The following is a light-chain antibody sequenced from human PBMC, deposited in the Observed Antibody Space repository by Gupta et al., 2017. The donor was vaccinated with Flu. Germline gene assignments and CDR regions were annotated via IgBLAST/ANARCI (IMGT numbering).Light chain of an antibody. Sequence: NFMLTQPHSVSGSPGETVIISCTRTSGSIVSNYVQWYQQRPGSSPATVIYEHDQRPSGVPDRFSGSVDSSSNAASLTISGLKTEDEADYYCQSSDDSYHKIFGGGTKLTVL. V-gene: IGLV6-57*01. CDR1: SGSIVSNY. CDR2: EHD. J-gene: IGLJ2*01. CDR3: QSSDDSYHKI.